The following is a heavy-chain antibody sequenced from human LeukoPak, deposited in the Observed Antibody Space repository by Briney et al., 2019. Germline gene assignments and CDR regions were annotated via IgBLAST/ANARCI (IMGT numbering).Heavy chain of an antibody. D-gene: IGHD1-1*01. J-gene: IGHJ4*02. V-gene: IGHV4-59*08. CDR2: TYYSGST. CDR1: GGSISSYY. Sequence: SETLSLTCTVSGGSISSYYWSWIRRPPGKGLEWIGHTYYSGSTSYNPSLKSRVTMSVDTSKNQFSLKLSSVAAADTAVYYCARYGTSGNLDYWGQGTLVTVSS. CDR3: ARYGTSGNLDY.